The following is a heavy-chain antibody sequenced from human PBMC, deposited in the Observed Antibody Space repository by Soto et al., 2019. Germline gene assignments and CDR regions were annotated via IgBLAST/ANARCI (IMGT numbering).Heavy chain of an antibody. CDR3: ATFYYYDSSGYYYPLYYYYYGMDV. Sequence: PGGSLRLSCAASGFTFSSYGMHWVRQAPGKGLEWVSAISGSGGSTYYADSVKGRFTISRDNSKNTLYLQMNSLRAEDTAVYYCATFYYYDSSGYYYPLYYYYYGMDVWGQGTTVTVSS. CDR1: GFTFSSYG. CDR2: ISGSGGST. J-gene: IGHJ6*02. D-gene: IGHD3-22*01. V-gene: IGHV3-23*01.